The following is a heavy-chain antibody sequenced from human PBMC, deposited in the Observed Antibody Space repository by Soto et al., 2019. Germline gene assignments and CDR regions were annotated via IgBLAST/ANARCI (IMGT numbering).Heavy chain of an antibody. CDR3: ARDGFLEWLLENYYYYGMDV. V-gene: IGHV3-33*01. J-gene: IGHJ6*02. Sequence: QVQLVESGGGVVQPGRSLRLSCAASGFTFSSYGMHWVRQAPGKGLEWVAVIWYDGSNKYYADSVKGRFTISRDNSKNTLYLQMNSLRAEDTAVYYCARDGFLEWLLENYYYYGMDVWGQGTTVTVSS. D-gene: IGHD3-3*01. CDR2: IWYDGSNK. CDR1: GFTFSSYG.